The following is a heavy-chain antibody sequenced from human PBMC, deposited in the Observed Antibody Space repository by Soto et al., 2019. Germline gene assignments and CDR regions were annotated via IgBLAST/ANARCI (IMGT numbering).Heavy chain of an antibody. CDR3: ARGGHSATVTTSYYYYMDV. V-gene: IGHV4-59*01. CDR2: IYYSGGT. D-gene: IGHD4-4*01. Sequence: SETLSLTCTVSGGSISSYYWSWIRQPPGKGLEWIGYIYYSGGTNYNPSLKSRVTISVDTSKNQFSLKLSSVTAADTAVYYCARGGHSATVTTSYYYYMDVWGKGTTVTVSS. CDR1: GGSISSYY. J-gene: IGHJ6*03.